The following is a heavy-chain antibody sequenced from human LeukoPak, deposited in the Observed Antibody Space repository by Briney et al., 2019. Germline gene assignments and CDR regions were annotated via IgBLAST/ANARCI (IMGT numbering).Heavy chain of an antibody. CDR2: IYYSVST. J-gene: IGHJ4*02. D-gene: IGHD3-22*01. V-gene: IGHV4-59*08. CDR1: GGSISSYY. Sequence: SETLSLTCTVSGGSISSYYWSWIRQPPGKELEWIGYIYYSVSTNYNPSLKSRVTISVDPSKNQFSLKLSSVTAADTAVYYCARSFYYDSSVPPGYWGQGTLVTVSS. CDR3: ARSFYYDSSVPPGY.